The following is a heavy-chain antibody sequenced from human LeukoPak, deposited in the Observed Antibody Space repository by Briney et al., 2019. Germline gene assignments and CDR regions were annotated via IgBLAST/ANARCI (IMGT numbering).Heavy chain of an antibody. V-gene: IGHV1-69*05. Sequence: GASVKVSCKASGGTFSSYAISWVRQAPGQGLEWMGGIIPIFGTANYAQKFQGRVTITTDESTSTAYMELSSLRSEDTAVYYCARGKDSSSWDFDYWGQGTLVTVSS. D-gene: IGHD6-13*01. CDR3: ARGKDSSSWDFDY. CDR1: GGTFSSYA. J-gene: IGHJ4*02. CDR2: IIPIFGTA.